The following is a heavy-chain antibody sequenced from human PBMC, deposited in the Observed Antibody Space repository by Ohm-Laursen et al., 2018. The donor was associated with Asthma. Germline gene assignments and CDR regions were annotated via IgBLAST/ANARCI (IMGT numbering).Heavy chain of an antibody. D-gene: IGHD3-10*01. CDR2: IVVGSGNT. CDR1: GFTFTSSA. J-gene: IGHJ3*02. V-gene: IGHV1-58*01. CDR3: ARNSDPRDAFDI. Sequence: GASVKVSCKASGFTFTSSAVQWVRQARGQRLEWIGWIVVGSGNTNYAQKFQERVTITRDMSTSTAYMELSSLRSEDTAVYYCARNSDPRDAFDIWGQGTMVTVSS.